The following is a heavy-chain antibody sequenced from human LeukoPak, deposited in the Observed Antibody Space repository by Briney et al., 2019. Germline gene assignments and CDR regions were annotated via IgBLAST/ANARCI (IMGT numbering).Heavy chain of an antibody. CDR3: ARGRDGYNFLNRGEYYYFDY. Sequence: SQTLSLTCTVSGGSISSGSYYWSWIRQPAGKGLEWIGRFYTSGSTNYNPSLKSRVTISVDTSKNQFSLKLSSVTAADTAVYYCARGRDGYNFLNRGEYYYFDYWGQGTLVTVSS. CDR2: FYTSGST. D-gene: IGHD5-24*01. CDR1: GGSISSGSYY. J-gene: IGHJ4*02. V-gene: IGHV4-61*02.